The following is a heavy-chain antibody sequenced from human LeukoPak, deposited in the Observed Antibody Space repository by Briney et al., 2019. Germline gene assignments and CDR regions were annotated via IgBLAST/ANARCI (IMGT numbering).Heavy chain of an antibody. D-gene: IGHD3-10*01. V-gene: IGHV3-23*01. CDR1: GLTFSTYA. CDR2: ISGSGGST. Sequence: GGSLRLSCAASGLTFSTYAMSWVRQAPGKGLEWVSAISGSGGSTYYADSVKGRFTISRDNSKNTLYLQMNSLRAEDTAVYYCAKDRGFRIFDYWGQGTLVTVSS. J-gene: IGHJ4*02. CDR3: AKDRGFRIFDY.